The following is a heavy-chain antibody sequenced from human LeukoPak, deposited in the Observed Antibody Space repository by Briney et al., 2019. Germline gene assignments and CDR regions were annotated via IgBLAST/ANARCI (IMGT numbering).Heavy chain of an antibody. D-gene: IGHD3-10*01. CDR3: AKDTLVYGSGNSFDY. V-gene: IGHV3-9*01. CDR1: GFTFDDYA. J-gene: IGHJ4*02. Sequence: GGSLRLSCAASGFTFDDYAMHWVRQAPGKGLEWVSGISWNSGRIGYADSVKGRFTISRDNAKNSLYLQMNSLRAEDTALYYCAKDTLVYGSGNSFDYWGQGTLVTVSS. CDR2: ISWNSGRI.